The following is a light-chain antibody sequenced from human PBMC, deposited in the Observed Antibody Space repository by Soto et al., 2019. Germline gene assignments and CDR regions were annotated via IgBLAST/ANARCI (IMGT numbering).Light chain of an antibody. CDR1: QGISNY. Sequence: DIQMTQSPSSLSASVGDRVTITCRASQGISNYLAWSQQKPGKAPKSLIYDASSLRSGVPSKFSGSGFGTEFTLTISSLQPEDFATYYCQQYSTSPLTFGQGTRLEIK. V-gene: IGKV1-16*02. CDR2: DAS. J-gene: IGKJ5*01. CDR3: QQYSTSPLT.